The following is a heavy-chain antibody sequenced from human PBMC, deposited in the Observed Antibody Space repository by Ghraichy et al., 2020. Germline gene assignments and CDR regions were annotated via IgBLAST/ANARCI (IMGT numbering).Heavy chain of an antibody. CDR1: GFTFSSYS. CDR2: ISSSSSTI. CDR3: ARDERGWRYGDYWYFDL. D-gene: IGHD4-17*01. Sequence: GGSLRLSCAASGFTFSSYSMNWVRQAPGKGLEWVLYISSSSSTIYYADSVKGRFTISRDNAKNSLYLQMNSLRAEDTAVYYCARDERGWRYGDYWYFDLWGRGTLVTVSS. V-gene: IGHV3-48*01. J-gene: IGHJ2*01.